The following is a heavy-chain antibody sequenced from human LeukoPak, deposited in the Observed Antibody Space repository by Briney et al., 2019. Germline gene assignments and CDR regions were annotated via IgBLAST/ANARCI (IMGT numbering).Heavy chain of an antibody. J-gene: IGHJ5*02. V-gene: IGHV4-61*01. Sequence: SETLSLTCTVSGGSVSRGNYYWSWIRQPPGKGLEWIGYIYYSGSTNYNPSLKSRVTISVDTSKNQFSLKLSSVTAADTAVYYCARDPRSSGYCSGGSCSDWFDPWARETWSPSPQ. D-gene: IGHD2-15*01. CDR3: ARDPRSSGYCSGGSCSDWFDP. CDR1: GGSVSRGNYY. CDR2: IYYSGST.